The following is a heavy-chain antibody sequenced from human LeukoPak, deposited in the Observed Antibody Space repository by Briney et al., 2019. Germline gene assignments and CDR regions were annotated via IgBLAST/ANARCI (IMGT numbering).Heavy chain of an antibody. CDR3: AKDVYGDYGGLDY. Sequence: GGSLRLSCAASGFTFSTYALSWVRQAPGKGLEWVSSIRGSDGSTYYADSVKGRFAISRDNSKNTLYLQMNSLRAEDTAVYYCAKDVYGDYGGLDYWGQGTLVTVTS. CDR1: GFTFSTYA. D-gene: IGHD4-17*01. V-gene: IGHV3-23*01. J-gene: IGHJ4*02. CDR2: IRGSDGST.